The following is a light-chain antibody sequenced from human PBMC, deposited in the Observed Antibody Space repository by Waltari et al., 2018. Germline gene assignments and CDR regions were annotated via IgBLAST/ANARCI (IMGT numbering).Light chain of an antibody. CDR1: SGYSSNV. CDR3: QTGGHGTWV. J-gene: IGLJ3*02. V-gene: IGLV4-69*01. Sequence: LVLTQSPSASASLGASVKLNCTPSSGYSSNVIAWLQQQPGKGPRYLMKVNSDGSHRKGDDIPDRFSASKSGTERQLTISSLQSEDEADYFCQTGGHGTWVFGGGTKLTVL. CDR2: VNSDGSH.